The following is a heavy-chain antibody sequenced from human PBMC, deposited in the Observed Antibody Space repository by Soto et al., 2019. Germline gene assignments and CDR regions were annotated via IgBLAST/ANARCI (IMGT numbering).Heavy chain of an antibody. CDR2: ISAYNGNT. CDR1: GYTFNSYG. CDR3: ARDPALGGPFDY. Sequence: QVQLVQSGAEVKKPGASVKVSCKASGYTFNSYGISWVRQAPGQGLEWMGWISAYNGNTKYAQKVQGRVTMTTDTSTSTAYMELRSLRSADTAVYYCARDPALGGPFDYWGQGTLVTVSS. J-gene: IGHJ4*02. V-gene: IGHV1-18*01. D-gene: IGHD3-16*01.